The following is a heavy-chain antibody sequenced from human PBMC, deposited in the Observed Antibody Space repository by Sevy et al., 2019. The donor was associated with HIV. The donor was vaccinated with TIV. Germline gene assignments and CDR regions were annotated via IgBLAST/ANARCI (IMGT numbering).Heavy chain of an antibody. CDR2: TKEDGSEK. CDR3: ARDRTWNDFYYNYGMDV. CDR1: GFTFRNYW. Sequence: LSLTCAASGFTFRNYWMSWVRQAPGKGLEWVANTKEDGSEKYYVDSVKGRFTISGDNAKNSLYLQMNSLRAEDTAVYYCARDRTWNDFYYNYGMDVWGQGTTVTVSS. J-gene: IGHJ6*02. V-gene: IGHV3-7*01. D-gene: IGHD1-1*01.